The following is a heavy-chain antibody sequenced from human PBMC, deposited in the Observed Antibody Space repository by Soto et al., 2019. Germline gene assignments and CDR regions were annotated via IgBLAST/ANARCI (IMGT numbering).Heavy chain of an antibody. Sequence: PSEILRRTGNVSDTSLSRYHWSWIRQPPGKGLEWIGRIYATGDTDYNPSLKSRISMSVDMYKKQFSLTLRSLTDADPAIYYWVREGTKNVRDRFEPWGRGILVTV. J-gene: IGHJ5*02. V-gene: IGHV4-4*07. CDR2: IYATGDT. CDR1: DTSLSRYH. D-gene: IGHD2-8*01. CDR3: VREGTKNVRDRFEP.